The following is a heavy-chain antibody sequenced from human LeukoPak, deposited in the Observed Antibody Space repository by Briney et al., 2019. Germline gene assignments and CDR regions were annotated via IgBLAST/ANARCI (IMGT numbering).Heavy chain of an antibody. J-gene: IGHJ4*02. CDR3: AKRLGDQRAFDY. CDR2: ISGTSGTI. CDR1: GFTFSNYA. D-gene: IGHD2-21*02. Sequence: PGGSLRHSCAASGFTFSNYAMSWVRQAPGKRLEWVSGISGTSGTINYADPVKGRFTISRDNSKNTVYLQMNSLRAEDTAVYYCAKRLGDQRAFDYWGQGTLVTVSS. V-gene: IGHV3-23*01.